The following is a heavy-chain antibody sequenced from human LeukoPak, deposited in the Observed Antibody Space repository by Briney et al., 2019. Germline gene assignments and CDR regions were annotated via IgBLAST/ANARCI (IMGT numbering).Heavy chain of an antibody. J-gene: IGHJ4*02. CDR3: ARGPATYYYDSSGYYGF. Sequence: GGSLRLSCAASGFTFSSYAMSWVRQAPGQGLEWVANIKQDGSEKYYVDSVKGRFTISRDNAKNSLYLQMNSLRAEDTAVYYCARGPATYYYDSSGYYGFWGQGTLVTVSS. CDR1: GFTFSSYA. CDR2: IKQDGSEK. V-gene: IGHV3-7*01. D-gene: IGHD3-22*01.